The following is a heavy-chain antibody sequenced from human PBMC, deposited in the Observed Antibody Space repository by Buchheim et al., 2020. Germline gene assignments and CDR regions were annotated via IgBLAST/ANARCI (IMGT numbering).Heavy chain of an antibody. Sequence: QVTLGESGPALVKPTQTLTLTCTVSGFSLSTRGMCVTWIRQPPGKALEWLARVDWDDYKYYSTSLKTRLTISKDTSKNQVVLTVTKVDPEDTATYYCARSTSLAAAGSFDYWGQGTL. D-gene: IGHD6-13*01. V-gene: IGHV2-70*15. CDR3: ARSTSLAAAGSFDY. CDR1: GFSLSTRGMC. CDR2: VDWDDYK. J-gene: IGHJ4*02.